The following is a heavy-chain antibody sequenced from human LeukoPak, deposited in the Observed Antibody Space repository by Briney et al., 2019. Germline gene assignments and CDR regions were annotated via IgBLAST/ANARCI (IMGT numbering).Heavy chain of an antibody. J-gene: IGHJ5*02. CDR1: GGSFSGYY. CDR2: INHSGST. V-gene: IGHV4-34*01. Sequence: SETLSLTCAVYGGSFSGYYWSWIRQPPGKGLEWIGEINHSGSTNYNPSLKSRVTISVDTSKNQFSLKLSSVTAADTAAYYCARSGSSGWFDPWGLGTLVTVSS. D-gene: IGHD3-10*01. CDR3: ARSGSSGWFDP.